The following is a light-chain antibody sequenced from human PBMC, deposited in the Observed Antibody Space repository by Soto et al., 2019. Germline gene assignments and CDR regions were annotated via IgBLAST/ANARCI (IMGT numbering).Light chain of an antibody. CDR2: KAS. V-gene: IGKV1-5*03. Sequence: DIQISHSPSTLPASVGDRVTIPCRASQTISSWLAWYQQRPGKAPKLLIYKASTLKSGVPSRFSGSGSGTEFTLTISSLQPDDFATYYCQHYNSYSEAFGQGTKVDIK. J-gene: IGKJ1*01. CDR1: QTISSW. CDR3: QHYNSYSEA.